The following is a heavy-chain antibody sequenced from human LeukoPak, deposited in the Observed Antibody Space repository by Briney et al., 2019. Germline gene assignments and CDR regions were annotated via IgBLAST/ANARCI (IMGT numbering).Heavy chain of an antibody. CDR1: GGSISSYY. Sequence: SETLSLTCTVSGGSISSYYWSWIRQPPGKGLEWIGYIYYSGSTIYNPSLKSRVTISVDTSKNQFSLKLSSVTAADTAVYYCARVPGSSWPYWGQGTLVTVSS. CDR3: ARVPGSSWPY. D-gene: IGHD6-13*01. V-gene: IGHV4-59*01. J-gene: IGHJ4*02. CDR2: IYYSGST.